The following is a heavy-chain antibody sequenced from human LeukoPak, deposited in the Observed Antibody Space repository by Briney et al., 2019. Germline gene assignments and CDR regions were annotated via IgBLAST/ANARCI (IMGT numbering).Heavy chain of an antibody. CDR3: ASGGGYPFNWFDP. CDR1: GFTFSSYA. V-gene: IGHV3-23*01. D-gene: IGHD5-12*01. CDR2: ISGSGGST. Sequence: GGSLRLSCAASGFTFSSYAMSWVRQAPGKGLEWVSAISGSGGSTYYADSVKGRFTISRDDSKNTLYLQMNSLRAEDTAVYYCASGGGYPFNWFDPWGQGTLVTVSS. J-gene: IGHJ5*02.